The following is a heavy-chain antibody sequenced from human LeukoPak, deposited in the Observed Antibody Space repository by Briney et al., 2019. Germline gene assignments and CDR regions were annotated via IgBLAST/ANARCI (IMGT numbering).Heavy chain of an antibody. CDR3: ARVPSHFDY. V-gene: IGHV4-39*07. CDR1: GGSISGTTYY. CDR2: INYSGST. J-gene: IGHJ4*02. Sequence: SETLSLTCTVSGGSISGTTYYWVWIRQPPGKGLDWIGSINYSGSTYYNPSLKSRVTISVDTSKNQFSLKLSSVTAADTAVYYCARVPSHFDYWGQGTLVTVSS.